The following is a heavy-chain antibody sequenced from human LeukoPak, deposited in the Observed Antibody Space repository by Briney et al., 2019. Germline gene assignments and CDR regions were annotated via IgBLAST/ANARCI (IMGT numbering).Heavy chain of an antibody. CDR1: GLPFSSYT. V-gene: IGHV3-21*01. D-gene: IGHD2-2*01. Sequence: GGSLRLSFAASGLPFSSYTMNWVRQALGRGLEWVSSITGGSNYMYYRDSVKGRFTISRDNARNSLYLEMNSLRADDTAMYFCARSVVPAGAWFDPWGQGTLVTVSS. CDR3: ARSVVPAGAWFDP. J-gene: IGHJ5*02. CDR2: ITGGSNYM.